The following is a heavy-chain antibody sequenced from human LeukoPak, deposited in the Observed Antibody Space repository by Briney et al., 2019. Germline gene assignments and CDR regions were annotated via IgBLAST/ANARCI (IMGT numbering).Heavy chain of an antibody. V-gene: IGHV4-39*07. CDR2: IYYSGST. J-gene: IGHJ4*02. CDR1: GVSISSSSYY. Sequence: PSETLSLTCTVSGVSISSSSYYWGWIRQPPGKGLGWIGSIYYSGSTYYNPSLKSRVTISVDTSKNQFSLKLSSVTAADTAVYYCAREETFPKAAGDYWGQGTLVTVSS. CDR3: AREETFPKAAGDY. D-gene: IGHD2/OR15-2a*01.